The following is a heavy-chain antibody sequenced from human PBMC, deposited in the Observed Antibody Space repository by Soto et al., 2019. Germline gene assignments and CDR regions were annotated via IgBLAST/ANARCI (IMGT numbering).Heavy chain of an antibody. J-gene: IGHJ6*02. D-gene: IGHD3-10*01. CDR3: XXXXXVRGVALYGMDV. Sequence: QVQLVQSGAEVKKPGSSVKVSCKASGDTLSTYAISWVRQAPGQGLQWMGGIIPVIGTPNYAQKFQGRVTITADESTSTAYMELSSLRSEDTAVYXXXXXXXVRGVALYGMDVWGQGTTVTVXX. V-gene: IGHV1-69*01. CDR2: IIPVIGTP. CDR1: GDTLSTYA.